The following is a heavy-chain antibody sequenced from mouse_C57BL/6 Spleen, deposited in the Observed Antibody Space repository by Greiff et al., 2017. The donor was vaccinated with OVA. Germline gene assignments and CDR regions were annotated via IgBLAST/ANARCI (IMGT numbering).Heavy chain of an antibody. CDR3: ARQYPFDY. Sequence: DVQLVESGGDLVKPGGSLKLSCAASGFTFSSYGMSWVRQTPDKRLEWVATISSGGSYTYYPDSVKGRFTISRDNAKNTLYLQMSSLKSEDTAMYYCARQYPFDYWGQGTTLTVSS. V-gene: IGHV5-6*01. J-gene: IGHJ2*01. D-gene: IGHD5-1*01. CDR1: GFTFSSYG. CDR2: ISSGGSYT.